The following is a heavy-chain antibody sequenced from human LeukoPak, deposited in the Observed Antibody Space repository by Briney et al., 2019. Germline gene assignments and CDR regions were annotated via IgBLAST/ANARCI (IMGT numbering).Heavy chain of an antibody. CDR1: GFTSSSYA. D-gene: IGHD3-10*01. Sequence: GGSLRLSCAASGFTSSSYAMSWVRQAPGKGLEWVAVISYDGSNKYYADSVKGRFTISRDNSKNTLHLQMNSLRAEDTAVYYCAKSLGLPSGTNHSGDYWGQGTLVTVSS. V-gene: IGHV3-30*18. CDR3: AKSLGLPSGTNHSGDY. J-gene: IGHJ4*02. CDR2: ISYDGSNK.